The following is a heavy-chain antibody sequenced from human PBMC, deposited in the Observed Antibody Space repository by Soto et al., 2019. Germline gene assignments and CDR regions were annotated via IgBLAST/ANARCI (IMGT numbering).Heavy chain of an antibody. V-gene: IGHV3-21*03. CDR2: LSPSYPYT. D-gene: IGHD1-26*01. CDR3: AKDLGSAFYYGSDY. CDR1: GFGFSTFG. J-gene: IGHJ4*02. Sequence: GGSLRLSCAASGFGFSTFGMNWVRQAPGKGLEWVSFLSPSYPYTSYADSVKGRFTISGDNAKNSVSLQMNSLRADDTGVYYCAKDLGSAFYYGSDYWGQGTLVTVSS.